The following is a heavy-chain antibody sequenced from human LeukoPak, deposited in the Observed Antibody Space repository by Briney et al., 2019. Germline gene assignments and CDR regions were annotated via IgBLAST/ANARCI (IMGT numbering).Heavy chain of an antibody. CDR1: GYTFTSYG. V-gene: IGHV1-18*01. CDR2: ISAYNGNT. J-gene: IGHJ6*02. D-gene: IGHD3-3*01. CDR3: ARGYYTGLIEDYYYGMDV. Sequence: ASVKVFCKASGYTFTSYGISWVRQAPGQGLEWMGWISAYNGNTNYAQKLQGRVTMTTDTSTSTAYMELRSLRSDDTAVYYCARGYYTGLIEDYYYGMDVWGQGTTVTVSS.